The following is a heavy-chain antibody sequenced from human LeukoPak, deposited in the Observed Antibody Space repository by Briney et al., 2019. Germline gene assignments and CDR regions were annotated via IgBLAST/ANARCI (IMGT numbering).Heavy chain of an antibody. CDR2: INDSGST. CDR1: GGSFSGYY. V-gene: IGHV4-34*01. Sequence: SETLSLTCAVYGGSFSGYYWSWIRQPSGKGLEWIGEINDSGSTKYNPSLKSRVTISIDTSKNQFSLKVTSVTAADTAVYYCARVKDPGGYYYYYYMDVWGKGTTVTVSS. CDR3: ARVKDPGGYYYYYYMDV. D-gene: IGHD3-16*01. J-gene: IGHJ6*03.